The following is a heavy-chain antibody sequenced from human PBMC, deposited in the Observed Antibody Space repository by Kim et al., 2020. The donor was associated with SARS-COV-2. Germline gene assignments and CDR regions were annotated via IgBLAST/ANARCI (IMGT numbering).Heavy chain of an antibody. D-gene: IGHD1-26*01. Sequence: GGSLRLSCAASGFTFSSYAMHWVRQAPGKGLEWVAVISYDGSNKYYADSVKGRFTISRDNSKNTLYLQMNSLRAEDTAVYYCARDRGELPNTYFDYWGQGTLVTVSS. CDR2: ISYDGSNK. J-gene: IGHJ4*02. CDR1: GFTFSSYA. CDR3: ARDRGELPNTYFDY. V-gene: IGHV3-30*04.